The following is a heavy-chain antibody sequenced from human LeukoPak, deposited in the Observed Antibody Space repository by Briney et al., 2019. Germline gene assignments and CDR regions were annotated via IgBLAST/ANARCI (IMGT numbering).Heavy chain of an antibody. V-gene: IGHV6-1*01. CDR2: TYYGSKWYN. D-gene: IGHD5-24*01. CDR1: GDSFSSNSAA. Sequence: SQTLSLTCAISGDSFSSNSAAWNWIRQSPSRGLEWLGRTYYGSKWYNDYAVSVKSRITINPDTSKNQFSLQLNSVTPEDTAVYYCARDWGWLQSYAFDIWGQGTMVTVSS. CDR3: ARDWGWLQSYAFDI. J-gene: IGHJ3*02.